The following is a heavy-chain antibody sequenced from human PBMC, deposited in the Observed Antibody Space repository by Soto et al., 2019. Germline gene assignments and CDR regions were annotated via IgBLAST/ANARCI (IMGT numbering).Heavy chain of an antibody. V-gene: IGHV4-34*01. D-gene: IGHD6-13*01. CDR3: ARVRAYSSSWYGASGWFDP. CDR1: GGSFSGYY. J-gene: IGHJ5*02. CDR2: INHSGST. Sequence: SETLSLTCAVYGGSFSGYYWSWIRQPPGKGLEWIGEINHSGSTNYNPSLKSRVTISVDTSKNQFSLKLSSVTAADTAVYYCARVRAYSSSWYGASGWFDPWGQGTLVTVSS.